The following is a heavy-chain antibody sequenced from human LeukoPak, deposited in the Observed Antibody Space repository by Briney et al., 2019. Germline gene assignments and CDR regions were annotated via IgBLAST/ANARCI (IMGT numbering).Heavy chain of an antibody. D-gene: IGHD3-22*01. Sequence: SETLSLTCTASGGSISSYYWSWIRQPPGKGLEWIGYIYYSGSTNYNPSLKSRVTISVDTSKNQFSLKLSSVTAADTAVYYCAREATGYYYDSSGYSSFDYWGQGTLVTVSS. CDR2: IYYSGST. J-gene: IGHJ4*02. CDR3: AREATGYYYDSSGYSSFDY. CDR1: GGSISSYY. V-gene: IGHV4-59*01.